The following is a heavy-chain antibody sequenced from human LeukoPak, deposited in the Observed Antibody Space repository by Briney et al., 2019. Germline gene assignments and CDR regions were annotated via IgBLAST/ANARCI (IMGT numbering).Heavy chain of an antibody. Sequence: PGGSLRLSCAASGFTFSSYDMHWVRQAPGKGLEWVAVIWYDGSNKYYADSVKGRFTISRDNSKNTLYLQMNSLRAEDTAVYYCAKPGIAVAGTRVYFDYWGQGTLVTVSS. CDR1: GFTFSSYD. J-gene: IGHJ4*02. CDR2: IWYDGSNK. CDR3: AKPGIAVAGTRVYFDY. D-gene: IGHD6-19*01. V-gene: IGHV3-33*06.